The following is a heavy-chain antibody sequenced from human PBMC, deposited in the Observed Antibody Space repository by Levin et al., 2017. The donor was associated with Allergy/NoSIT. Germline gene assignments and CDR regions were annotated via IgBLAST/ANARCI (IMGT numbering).Heavy chain of an antibody. Sequence: KISCKASGVTFKNYLITWVRQAPGQGLQWVGGITPLFGTANSAQKFQGRVTITADESTRTAYMELHSLTSEDTAVYYCSFRDSSHDFWGQGTRVTVSS. CDR2: ITPLFGTA. V-gene: IGHV1-69*01. CDR1: GVTFKNYL. D-gene: IGHD3/OR15-3a*01. J-gene: IGHJ4*02. CDR3: SFRDSSHDF.